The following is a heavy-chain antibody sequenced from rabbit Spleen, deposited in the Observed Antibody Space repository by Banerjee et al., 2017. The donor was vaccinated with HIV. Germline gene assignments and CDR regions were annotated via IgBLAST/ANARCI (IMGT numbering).Heavy chain of an antibody. CDR1: GFSFSSNW. V-gene: IGHV1S45*01. CDR3: ARDTGSSFSSYGMDL. J-gene: IGHJ6*01. CDR2: IDTNDGDT. Sequence: LEESGGGLVKPGGTLTLTCTVSGFSFSSNWICWVRQAPGKGLEWIACIDTNDGDTDYANWPKGRFTISKTPSTPVALQMTSLTTADTATYFCARDTGSSFSSYGMDLWGPGTLVTVS. D-gene: IGHD8-1*01.